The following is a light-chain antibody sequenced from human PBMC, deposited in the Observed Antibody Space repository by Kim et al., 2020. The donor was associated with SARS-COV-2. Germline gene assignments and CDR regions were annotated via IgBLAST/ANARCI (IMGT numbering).Light chain of an antibody. J-gene: IGLJ3*02. CDR1: SGISVAIYH. CDR3: AIWYSNTWV. V-gene: IGLV5-39*01. Sequence: FTCTVRSGISVAIYHIYWYQQKPGSLPQFLLRYKSDSNKQQAPGVPSRFSGSKDASTNAGLLVISGLQSQDEADYYCAIWYSNTWVFGGGTQLTVL. CDR2: YKSDSNK.